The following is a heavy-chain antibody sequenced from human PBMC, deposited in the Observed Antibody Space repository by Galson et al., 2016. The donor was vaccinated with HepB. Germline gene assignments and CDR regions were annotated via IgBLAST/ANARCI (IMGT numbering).Heavy chain of an antibody. Sequence: SETLSLTCTVSGGSISSGSYYWAWIRQPPGKGLEWIGSIYYNVSTSYNPSLKGRVTISVDTSKSQFSLKLTSVTAADTAVYYCARQQYGGNWKDYWGQGTLVTVSS. CDR1: GGSISSGSYY. D-gene: IGHD4-23*01. CDR2: IYYNVST. V-gene: IGHV4-39*01. CDR3: ARQQYGGNWKDY. J-gene: IGHJ4*02.